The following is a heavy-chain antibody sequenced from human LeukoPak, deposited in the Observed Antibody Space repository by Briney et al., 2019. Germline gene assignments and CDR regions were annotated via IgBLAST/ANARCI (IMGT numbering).Heavy chain of an antibody. CDR1: GXTFSSFA. D-gene: IGHD2/OR15-2a*01. Sequence: GSLRLSFSASGXTFSSFAMHWVRQAPGKGLEYGAAISRNGGSTYYADSVKGRFTISRDNSKSTLYLQMSSLRAEDTAVYLCVKDLRSDFMGVLSRYLSYWGQGTLVTVSS. CDR3: VKDLRSDFMGVLSRYLSY. J-gene: IGHJ4*02. V-gene: IGHV3-64D*09. CDR2: ISRNGGST.